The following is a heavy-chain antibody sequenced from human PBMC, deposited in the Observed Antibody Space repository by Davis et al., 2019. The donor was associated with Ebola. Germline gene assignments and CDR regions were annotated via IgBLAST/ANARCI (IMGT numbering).Heavy chain of an antibody. CDR1: GFTFSSYD. CDR3: AKDIGSGGSYYYYGMDV. D-gene: IGHD2-15*01. Sequence: GESLKISCAASGFTFSSYDMHWVRQATGKGLEWVSAIGTAGDPYYPGSVKGRFTISRDNAKNSLYLQMNSLRAEDTALYYCAKDIGSGGSYYYYGMDVWGQGTTVTVSS. J-gene: IGHJ6*02. CDR2: IGTAGDP. V-gene: IGHV3-13*05.